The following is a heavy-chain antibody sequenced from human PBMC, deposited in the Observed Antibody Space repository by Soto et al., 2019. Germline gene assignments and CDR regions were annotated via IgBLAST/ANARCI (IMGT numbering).Heavy chain of an antibody. CDR1: GGTFSSYT. J-gene: IGHJ6*03. D-gene: IGHD5-12*01. CDR2: IIPILGIA. V-gene: IGHV1-69*02. Sequence: QVQLVQSGAEVKKPGSSVKVSCKASGGTFSSYTISWVRQAPGQGLEWMGRIIPILGIANYAQKFQGRVTITADKCTSTAYMEMSSRRSEDPAVYYWASGGDSGYDYYYYYYMDVWGKGTTVTVSS. CDR3: ASGGDSGYDYYYYYYMDV.